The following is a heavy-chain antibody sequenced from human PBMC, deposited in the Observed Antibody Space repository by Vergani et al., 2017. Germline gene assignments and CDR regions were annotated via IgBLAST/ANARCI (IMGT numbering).Heavy chain of an antibody. CDR1: GGSISSGDYY. CDR2: IYYNGNT. V-gene: IGHV4-30-4*08. J-gene: IGHJ4*02. D-gene: IGHD3-16*02. Sequence: QVQLQESGPGLVKPSQTLSRTCTVSGGSISSGDYYWSWIRQPPGKGLEWIGYIYYNGNTYYNPSLKSRVTISVDTSKNQFSLKLSSVTAADTAVYYCARERVGDLSLRPFDYWGQGTLVTVSS. CDR3: ARERVGDLSLRPFDY.